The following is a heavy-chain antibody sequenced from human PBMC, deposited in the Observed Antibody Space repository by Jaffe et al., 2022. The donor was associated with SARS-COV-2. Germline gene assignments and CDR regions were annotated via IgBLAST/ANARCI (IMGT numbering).Heavy chain of an antibody. Sequence: QLQLQESGPGLVKPSETLSLTCTVSGGSISSSSYYWGWIRQPPGKGLEWIGSIYYSGSTYYNPSLKSRVTISVDTSKNQFSLKLSSVTAADTAVYYCARHNLPHTSTFIWSGYYPDYGMDVWGQGTTVTVSS. D-gene: IGHD3-3*01. V-gene: IGHV4-39*01. CDR1: GGSISSSSYY. CDR3: ARHNLPHTSTFIWSGYYPDYGMDV. CDR2: IYYSGST. J-gene: IGHJ6*02.